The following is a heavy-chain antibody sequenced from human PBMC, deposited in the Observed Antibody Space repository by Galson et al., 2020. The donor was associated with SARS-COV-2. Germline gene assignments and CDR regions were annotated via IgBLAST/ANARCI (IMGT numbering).Heavy chain of an antibody. CDR2: IYSEGSST. J-gene: IGHJ4*02. Sequence: ALHGESLKISCAVSGFTFSCYWMHWVRQAPGKGLVWVSRIYSEGSSTSYADSVKGRFTISGDNAKNTLYLQMNSLRAEDTAVYYCARGDMGNDYFDYWGQGTLVTVSS. D-gene: IGHD7-27*01. CDR1: GFTFSCYW. V-gene: IGHV3-74*01. CDR3: ARGDMGNDYFDY.